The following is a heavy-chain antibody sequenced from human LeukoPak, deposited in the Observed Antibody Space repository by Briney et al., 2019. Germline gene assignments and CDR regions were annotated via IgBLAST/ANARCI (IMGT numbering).Heavy chain of an antibody. J-gene: IGHJ4*02. V-gene: IGHV4-4*07. CDR2: IYTSGST. CDR1: GGSISSYY. Sequence: SETLSLTCTVSGGSISSYYWSWIRQPAGKGLEWIGRIYTSGSTSYSPSLKSRVTISADTSKNQFSLKLSSVTAADTAVYYCARGGYCSSTSCYVGDFGYWGQGTLVTVSS. CDR3: ARGGYCSSTSCYVGDFGY. D-gene: IGHD2-2*01.